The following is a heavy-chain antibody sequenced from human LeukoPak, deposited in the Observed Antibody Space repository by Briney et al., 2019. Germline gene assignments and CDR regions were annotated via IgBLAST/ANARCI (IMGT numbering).Heavy chain of an antibody. CDR1: GGSFSGYY. J-gene: IGHJ2*01. CDR2: INHSGST. Sequence: SETLSLTCAVYGGSFSGYYWSWIRQPPGKGLEWIGEINHSGSTNYNPSLKSRVTISVDTSKNQFSLTLSSVTAADTAVYYCARGSPPYYYGSGSRRYFDLWGRGTLVTVSS. D-gene: IGHD3-10*01. V-gene: IGHV4-34*01. CDR3: ARGSPPYYYGSGSRRYFDL.